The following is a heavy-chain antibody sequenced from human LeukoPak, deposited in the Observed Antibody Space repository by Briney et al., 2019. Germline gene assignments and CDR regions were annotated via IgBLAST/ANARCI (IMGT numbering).Heavy chain of an antibody. Sequence: EGPLRLSCAASGLTFSSYGMHWVRQAPDKGLEWVAVIWYDGSNKYYADSVKGRFTISRDNSKSTLYLQMNSLRAEDTAVYYCARGKIQLWLITMNDAFDIWGQGTIVTVSS. CDR1: GLTFSSYG. D-gene: IGHD5-18*01. J-gene: IGHJ3*02. CDR3: ARGKIQLWLITMNDAFDI. V-gene: IGHV3-33*01. CDR2: IWYDGSNK.